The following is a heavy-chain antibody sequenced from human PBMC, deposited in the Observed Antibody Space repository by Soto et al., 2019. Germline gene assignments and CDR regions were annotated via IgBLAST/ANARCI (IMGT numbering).Heavy chain of an antibody. J-gene: IGHJ4*02. D-gene: IGHD1-26*01. Sequence: QVQLVESGGGVVQPGRSLRLSCAASGFTFSSYAMHWVRQAPGKGLEWVAVISYDGSNKYYADSVKGRFTISRDNSKNTLYLQMNSLRAEDTAVYYCARQGVDLFEWELVDYWGQGTLVTVSS. V-gene: IGHV3-30-3*01. CDR2: ISYDGSNK. CDR3: ARQGVDLFEWELVDY. CDR1: GFTFSSYA.